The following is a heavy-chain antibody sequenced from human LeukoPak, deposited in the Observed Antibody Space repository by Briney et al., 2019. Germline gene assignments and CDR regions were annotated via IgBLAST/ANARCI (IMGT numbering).Heavy chain of an antibody. CDR2: ISSSSSTI. CDR1: GFTFSAYS. Sequence: GESLRLSCAASGFTFSAYSMNWVRQAPGKGLEWVSYISSSSSTIYYADSVKGRFTISRDNAKNSLYLQMNSLRAEDTAVYYCTRDGTTLTPEEFDHWGQGTLVTVSS. J-gene: IGHJ4*02. CDR3: TRDGTTLTPEEFDH. V-gene: IGHV3-48*04. D-gene: IGHD4-11*01.